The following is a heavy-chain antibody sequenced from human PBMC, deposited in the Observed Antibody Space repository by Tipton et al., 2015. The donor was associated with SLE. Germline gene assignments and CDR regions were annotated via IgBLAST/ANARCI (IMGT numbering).Heavy chain of an antibody. Sequence: GLVKPSETLSLNCTVSGGSISTYYWTWIRQPPGKGLEWIGYIYTSGSTNYNPSLKSRVTISVDTSKNQFSLKLSSVTAADTAVYYCARRLWRWELPDAFDIWGQGTMVTVSS. CDR1: GGSISTYY. CDR2: IYTSGST. V-gene: IGHV4-4*09. CDR3: ARRLWRWELPDAFDI. J-gene: IGHJ3*02. D-gene: IGHD1-26*01.